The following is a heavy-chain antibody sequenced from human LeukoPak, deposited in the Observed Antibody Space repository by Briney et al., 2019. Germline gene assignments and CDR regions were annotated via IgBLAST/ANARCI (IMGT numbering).Heavy chain of an antibody. J-gene: IGHJ4*02. CDR2: IWYDGSNK. CDR3: ARDVLLWFGELLRGGGLDY. V-gene: IGHV3-33*01. CDR1: GFTFSSYG. Sequence: GGSLRLPCAASGFTFSSYGMHWVRQAPGKGLEWVAVIWYDGSNKYYADSVKGRFTISRDNSKNTLYLQMNSLRAEDTAVYYCARDVLLWFGELLRGGGLDYWGQGTLVTVSS. D-gene: IGHD3-10*01.